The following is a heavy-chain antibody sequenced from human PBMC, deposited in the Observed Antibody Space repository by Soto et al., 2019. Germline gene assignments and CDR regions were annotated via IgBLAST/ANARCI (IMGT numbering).Heavy chain of an antibody. CDR3: ARQDWNYNWFDP. CDR2: ISAHNGNT. Sequence: QVQLVQSGAEVKKPGASVKVSCKASGYIFISYVISWVRQAPGQGLEWMGWISAHNGNTNYAQTLQGRVTMTTDTSTSTAYMEVRSLRSDDTAVYYCARQDWNYNWFDPWGQGTLVTVSS. D-gene: IGHD1-7*01. V-gene: IGHV1-18*01. CDR1: GYIFISYV. J-gene: IGHJ5*02.